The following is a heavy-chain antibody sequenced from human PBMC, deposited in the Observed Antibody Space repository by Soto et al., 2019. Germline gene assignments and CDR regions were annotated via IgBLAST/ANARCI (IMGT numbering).Heavy chain of an antibody. V-gene: IGHV4-59*08. CDR3: ARHPDYDTLTGFDY. J-gene: IGHJ4*02. Sequence: QVQLQESGPGLVKPSETLSLTCTVSGGSISSYYWSWIRQPPGKGLEWIGYIYYSGSTNYNPSLNSRVTISVDTSKNHFPLKLSSVTAADTAVYYCARHPDYDTLTGFDYWGQGTLVTVSS. CDR2: IYYSGST. D-gene: IGHD3-9*01. CDR1: GGSISSYY.